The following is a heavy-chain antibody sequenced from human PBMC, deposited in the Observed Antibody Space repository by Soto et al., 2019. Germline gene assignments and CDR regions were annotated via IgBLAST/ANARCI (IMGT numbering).Heavy chain of an antibody. D-gene: IGHD5-18*01. CDR2: ISYDGSNK. CDR1: GFTFSSYG. J-gene: IGHJ2*01. Sequence: QVQLVESGGGVVQPGRSLRLSCAASGFTFSSYGMHWVRQAPGKGLEWVAVISYDGSNKYYADSVKGRFTISRDNSKNTLYLHMNSLRAEDTAVYYCAKVKYVDTAMALYWYFDLWGRGTLVTVSS. CDR3: AKVKYVDTAMALYWYFDL. V-gene: IGHV3-30*18.